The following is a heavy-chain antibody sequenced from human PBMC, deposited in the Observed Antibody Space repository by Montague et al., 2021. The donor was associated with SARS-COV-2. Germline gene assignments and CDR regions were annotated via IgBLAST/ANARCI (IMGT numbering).Heavy chain of an antibody. J-gene: IGHJ4*02. D-gene: IGHD3-22*01. V-gene: IGHV3-48*03. CDR3: AGEGYYDSSGYPLSY. CDR1: GFTFSSYE. Sequence: SLRLSCAASGFTFSSYEMNWVRQAPGKGLEWVSYISSSGSSIYYADSVKGRFTISRGNAKNSLYLQMNSLRAEDTAVYYCAGEGYYDSSGYPLSYWGQGTLVTVSS. CDR2: ISSSGSSI.